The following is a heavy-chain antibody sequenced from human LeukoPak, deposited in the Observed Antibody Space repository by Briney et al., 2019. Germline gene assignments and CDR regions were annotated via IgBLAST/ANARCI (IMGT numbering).Heavy chain of an antibody. J-gene: IGHJ4*02. CDR3: ARDPREEYYFDY. CDR1: GFTFSSYA. CDR2: ISYDGSNK. Sequence: GGSLRLSCAASGFTFSSYAMHWVRQAPVKGLEWVAVISYDGSNKYYADSVKGRFTTSRDNSKNTLYLQMNSLRAEDTAVYYCARDPREEYYFDYWGQGTLVTVSS. V-gene: IGHV3-30-3*01.